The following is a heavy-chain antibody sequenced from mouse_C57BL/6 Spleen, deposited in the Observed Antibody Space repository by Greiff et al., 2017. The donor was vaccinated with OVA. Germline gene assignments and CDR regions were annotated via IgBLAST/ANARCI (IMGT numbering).Heavy chain of an antibody. J-gene: IGHJ4*01. CDR2: IFPGSGST. Sequence: VQGVESGPELVKPGASVKISCKASGYTFTDYYINWVKQRPGQGLEWIGWIFPGSGSTYYNEKFKGKATLTVDKSSSTAYMLLSSLTSEDSAVYFCARSAALYYAMDYWGQGTSVTVSS. CDR3: ARSAALYYAMDY. CDR1: GYTFTDYY. D-gene: IGHD3-1*01. V-gene: IGHV1-75*01.